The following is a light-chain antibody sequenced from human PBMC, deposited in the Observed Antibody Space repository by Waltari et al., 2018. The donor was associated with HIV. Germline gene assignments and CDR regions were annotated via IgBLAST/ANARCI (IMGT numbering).Light chain of an antibody. CDR3: QVWDSSSDHPGVV. CDR2: DDS. V-gene: IGLV3-21*02. CDR1: NTGTKS. Sequence: SYVLTQPPSVSVAPGQTARITCGGNNTGTKSGHWYQQMPGQAPVLVVYDDSDRPSGISERFSGSNSGSTATLTISRVEAGDEADYYCQVWDSSSDHPGVVFGGGTKLTVL. J-gene: IGLJ3*02.